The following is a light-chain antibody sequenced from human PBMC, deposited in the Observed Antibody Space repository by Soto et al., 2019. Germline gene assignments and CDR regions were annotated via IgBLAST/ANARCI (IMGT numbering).Light chain of an antibody. V-gene: IGKV1-39*01. CDR2: GAS. J-gene: IGKJ2*01. CDR1: PSLTVY. Sequence: IQMTPSPSSLSASVGDRVTVPCRASPSLTVYLNWYQPKPGQAPTLLIYGASSLQSGVPSRFTGGGSRTDLSLTISSLQPEDFATYYCQQSDRRPNTFGQGTKLEI. CDR3: QQSDRRPNT.